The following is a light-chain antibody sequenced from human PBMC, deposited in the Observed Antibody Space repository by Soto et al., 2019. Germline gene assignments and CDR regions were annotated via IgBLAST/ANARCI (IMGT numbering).Light chain of an antibody. CDR2: GAS. CDR3: QQYVNSPWA. CDR1: QSVSSK. J-gene: IGKJ1*01. Sequence: EIVMTQSPATLSVSPGEGDTLSCRASQSVSSKLAWYQQKPGQAPRLLIYGASTRATGISARFSGSGSGTEFTLTISRLEPEEFAVYDCQQYVNSPWACGQGTKVDI. V-gene: IGKV3-15*01.